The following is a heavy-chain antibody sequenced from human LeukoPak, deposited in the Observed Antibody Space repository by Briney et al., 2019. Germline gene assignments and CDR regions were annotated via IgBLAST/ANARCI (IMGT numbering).Heavy chain of an antibody. Sequence: GGSLRLSCAASGFTFSSYAMSWVRQAPGKGLEWVSAISGSGGSTYYADSVKGRFTISRDNSKNTLYLQMNSLRAEDTAVYYCAKPSDGIAAAGTGYFDYSGQGTLVTVSS. CDR3: AKPSDGIAAAGTGYFDY. J-gene: IGHJ4*02. CDR1: GFTFSSYA. CDR2: ISGSGGST. V-gene: IGHV3-23*01. D-gene: IGHD6-13*01.